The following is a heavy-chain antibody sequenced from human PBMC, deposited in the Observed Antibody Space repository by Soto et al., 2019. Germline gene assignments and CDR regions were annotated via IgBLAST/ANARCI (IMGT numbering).Heavy chain of an antibody. Sequence: SETLSLTCTVSGGSVSSGDYYWSWIRQPPGKGLEWIGYIYYSGSTNDNPSLKSRVTTSVDTSKNQFSLKLRSVTAADAAVYYCARGGGYCGSTSCYTYFFDYWGQGTLVTVSS. V-gene: IGHV4-61*08. J-gene: IGHJ4*02. CDR1: GGSVSSGDYY. CDR3: ARGGGYCGSTSCYTYFFDY. CDR2: IYYSGST. D-gene: IGHD2-2*02.